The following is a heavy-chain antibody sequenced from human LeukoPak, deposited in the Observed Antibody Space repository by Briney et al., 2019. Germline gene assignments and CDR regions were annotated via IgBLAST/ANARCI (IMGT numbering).Heavy chain of an antibody. Sequence: SETLSLTCAVYGGSFSGYYWSWIRQPPGKGLEWIGEINHSGSTNYNPSLKSRVTISVDTSKNQFSLKLSSVTAADTAVYYCARGHPIRFLEWLSPYYMDVWGKGTTVTFSS. CDR1: GGSFSGYY. D-gene: IGHD3-3*01. CDR2: INHSGST. CDR3: ARGHPIRFLEWLSPYYMDV. J-gene: IGHJ6*03. V-gene: IGHV4-34*01.